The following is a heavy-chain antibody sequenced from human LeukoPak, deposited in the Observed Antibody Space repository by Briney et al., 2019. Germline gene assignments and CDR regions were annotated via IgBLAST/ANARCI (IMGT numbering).Heavy chain of an antibody. J-gene: IGHJ6*02. V-gene: IGHV4-31*03. D-gene: IGHD3-10*01. Sequence: SQTLSLTCTVSGGSISSGGYYWTWIRQHPGEGLEWIGYIYHSGNTNYNPSLKSRVTISVDTSKNQFSLKLSSVTAADTAVYYCARYGSGSYSFGMDVWGQGTTVTVSS. CDR1: GGSISSGGYY. CDR3: ARYGSGSYSFGMDV. CDR2: IYHSGNT.